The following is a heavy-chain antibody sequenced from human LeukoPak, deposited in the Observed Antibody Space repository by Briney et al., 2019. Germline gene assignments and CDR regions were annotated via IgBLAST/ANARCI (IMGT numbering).Heavy chain of an antibody. D-gene: IGHD3-10*01. CDR3: ANQGGVYYRYAFDI. CDR1: GGTFSSYA. CDR2: IIPIFGTA. J-gene: IGHJ3*02. Sequence: GASVKVSCKASGGTFSSYAISWVRQAPGQGLEWMGGIIPIFGTANYAQKFQGRVTITADESTSTAYMELSSLRSEDTAVYYCANQGGVYYRYAFDIWGQETRVTVSS. V-gene: IGHV1-69*13.